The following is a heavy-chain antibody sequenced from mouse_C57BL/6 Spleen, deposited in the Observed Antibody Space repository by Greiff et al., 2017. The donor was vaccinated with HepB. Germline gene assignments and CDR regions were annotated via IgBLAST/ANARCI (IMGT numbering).Heavy chain of an antibody. J-gene: IGHJ2*01. CDR2: IAPETGGT. CDR3: TSYYYGSSYEDYFDY. CDR1: GYTFTDYE. D-gene: IGHD1-1*01. Sequence: QVQLKQSGAELVRPGASVTLSCKASGYTFTDYEMHWVKQTPVHGLDWIGAIAPETGGTAYNQKFKGKAILTADKSSSTAYMELRSLTSADSAVYYWTSYYYGSSYEDYFDYSGQGTTLTVSS. V-gene: IGHV1-15*01.